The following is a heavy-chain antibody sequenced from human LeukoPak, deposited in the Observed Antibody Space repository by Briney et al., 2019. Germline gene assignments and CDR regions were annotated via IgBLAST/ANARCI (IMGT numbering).Heavy chain of an antibody. Sequence: GESLKISCKGSEYSFTNYWIGWVRQTPGKGLEWMGFIYPGDSDTTYSPSFQGQVTISADKSISTAYLQWSSLKASDIAMYYCARRGGYNYGYFDYWGQGTQVTVSS. D-gene: IGHD5-18*01. CDR3: ARRGGYNYGYFDY. CDR2: IYPGDSDT. V-gene: IGHV5-51*01. CDR1: EYSFTNYW. J-gene: IGHJ4*02.